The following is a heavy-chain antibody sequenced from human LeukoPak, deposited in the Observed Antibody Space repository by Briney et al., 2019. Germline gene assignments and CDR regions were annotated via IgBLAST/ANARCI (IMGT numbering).Heavy chain of an antibody. Sequence: PSETLSLTCTVSNYSISSDYHWGWIRQPPGKGLEWIGSIYHSGSSYYNPSLKSRVTMSVDTSKNQFSLKLSSVTAADTAVYYCARTSQQLVLRGAFDIWGQGTMVTVSS. V-gene: IGHV4-38-2*02. CDR1: NYSISSDYH. D-gene: IGHD6-13*01. CDR2: IYHSGSS. J-gene: IGHJ3*02. CDR3: ARTSQQLVLRGAFDI.